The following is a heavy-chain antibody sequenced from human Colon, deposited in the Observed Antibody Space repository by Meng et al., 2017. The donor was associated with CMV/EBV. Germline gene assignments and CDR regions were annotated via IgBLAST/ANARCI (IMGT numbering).Heavy chain of an antibody. CDR3: TREGFDY. CDR2: IKPSTGDT. CDR1: EYTFTGYW. V-gene: IGHV1-2*06. J-gene: IGHJ4*02. Sequence: SVNLSCKASEYTFTGYWMHWVRQAPGQGLEWMGRIKPSTGDTNYAQNFQGRVTVTRDTSISTVYMEVNSLTSDDTAVYYCTREGFDYWGQGALVTVSS.